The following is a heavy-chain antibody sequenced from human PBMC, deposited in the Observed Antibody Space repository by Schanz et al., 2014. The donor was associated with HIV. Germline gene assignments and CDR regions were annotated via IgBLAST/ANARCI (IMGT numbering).Heavy chain of an antibody. CDR1: GFTFRSYS. Sequence: QGQLVESGGGVVQPGRSLRLSCAASGFTFRSYSMNWVRQAPGKGLEWGAVIWYDGSKKYYADSVKGRFTISRDNSKNTLYLQMNSLRAEDTAVYYCAKVHTYYYYDSSGYYGYFDYWGQGTLVTVSS. J-gene: IGHJ4*02. CDR2: IWYDGSKK. V-gene: IGHV3-30*18. D-gene: IGHD3-22*01. CDR3: AKVHTYYYYDSSGYYGYFDY.